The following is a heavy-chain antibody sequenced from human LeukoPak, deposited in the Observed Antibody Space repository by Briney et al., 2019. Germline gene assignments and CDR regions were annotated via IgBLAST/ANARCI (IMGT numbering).Heavy chain of an antibody. CDR1: GFPFSTYA. CDR3: ARSSYSSSSSV. V-gene: IGHV3-21*01. D-gene: IGHD6-6*01. J-gene: IGHJ3*01. Sequence: GGSLRLSCAASGFPFSTYAMSWVRQAPGKGLEWVSSISSSTSYIYYADSVKGRFTISKDNAKNSLYLQMNSLRAEDTAVYYCARSSYSSSSSVWGQGTMVTVSS. CDR2: ISSSTSYI.